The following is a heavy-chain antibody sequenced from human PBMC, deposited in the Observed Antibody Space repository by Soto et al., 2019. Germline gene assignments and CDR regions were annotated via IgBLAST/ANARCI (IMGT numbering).Heavy chain of an antibody. CDR2: IIPIFGTA. V-gene: IGHV1-69*01. Sequence: QVQLVQSGAEVKKPGSSVKVSCKASGGTFSSYAISWVRQAPGQGLEWMGGIIPIFGTANYAQKFQGRVTIPADEPTSTAYMELGSLIFEDTDVYYCARKDFWSGPLFDLGQGTLVTVSS. J-gene: IGHJ4*02. CDR1: GGTFSSYA. D-gene: IGHD3-3*01. CDR3: ARKDFWSGPLFD.